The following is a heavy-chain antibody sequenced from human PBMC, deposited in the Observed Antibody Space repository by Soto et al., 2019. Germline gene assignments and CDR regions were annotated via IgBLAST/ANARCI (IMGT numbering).Heavy chain of an antibody. Sequence: ASVKVSCKASGGTFSSYAISWVRQAPGQGLEWMGGIIPIFGTANYAQKFQGRVTITADESTSTAYMELSSLRSEDTAVYYCARAPIRNWNYVVIAMDFDYWGQGTLVTVSS. CDR1: GGTFSSYA. CDR3: ARAPIRNWNYVVIAMDFDY. J-gene: IGHJ4*02. V-gene: IGHV1-69*13. D-gene: IGHD2-21*01. CDR2: IIPIFGTA.